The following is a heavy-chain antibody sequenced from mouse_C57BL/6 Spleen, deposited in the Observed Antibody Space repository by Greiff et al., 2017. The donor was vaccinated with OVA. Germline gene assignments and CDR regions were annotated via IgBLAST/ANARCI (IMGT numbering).Heavy chain of an antibody. V-gene: IGHV1-52*01. CDR1: GYTFTSYW. D-gene: IGHD2-4*01. CDR3: ARAYDYDEGYYAMDY. J-gene: IGHJ4*01. Sequence: QVQLQQPGAELVRPGSSVKLSCKASGYTFTSYWMHWVKQRPIQGLEWIGNIDPSDSETHYNQKFKDKATLTVDKSSSTAYMQLSSLTSEDSAVYYCARAYDYDEGYYAMDYWGKGTSVTVSS. CDR2: IDPSDSET.